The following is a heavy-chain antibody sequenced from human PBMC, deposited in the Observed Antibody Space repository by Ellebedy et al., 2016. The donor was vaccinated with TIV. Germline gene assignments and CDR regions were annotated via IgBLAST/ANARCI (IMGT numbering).Heavy chain of an antibody. V-gene: IGHV1-18*04. CDR2: ISGYNGNT. Sequence: AASVKVSCNASGSTFTNYGISWVRQAPGQGLEWMGWISGYNGNTYSAQKLQGRVTMTTDTSTSTAYMELRSLRSDDTAVYYCARFVDGDYEDYWGQGALVTVSS. CDR3: ARFVDGDYEDY. CDR1: GSTFTNYG. D-gene: IGHD4-17*01. J-gene: IGHJ4*02.